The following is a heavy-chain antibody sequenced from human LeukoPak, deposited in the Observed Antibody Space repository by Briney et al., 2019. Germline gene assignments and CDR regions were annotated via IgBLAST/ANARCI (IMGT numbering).Heavy chain of an antibody. J-gene: IGHJ6*03. Sequence: AGGSLRLSCAASGFTFSSYWMHWVRQAPGKGLVWVSRINSDGSSTSYADSVKGRFTISRDNAKNTLYLQMNSLRAEDTAVYYCARAENYYDSSGYYFPPLGYMDVWGKGTTVTISS. CDR3: ARAENYYDSSGYYFPPLGYMDV. CDR2: INSDGSST. CDR1: GFTFSSYW. V-gene: IGHV3-74*01. D-gene: IGHD3-22*01.